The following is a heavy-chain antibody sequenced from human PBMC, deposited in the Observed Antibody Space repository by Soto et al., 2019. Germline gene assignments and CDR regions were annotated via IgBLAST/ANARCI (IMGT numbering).Heavy chain of an antibody. CDR2: VYYNGAT. Sequence: SETLSLTCTVSGGSISTYYWTWIRQPPGKGLEWIGYVYYNGATNYNPSLMGRPAISVDTSTNQFSLRLSSVTAADTAVYCCARAQSIVAIFGRYYFDYWGQGTVVTVSS. CDR3: ARAQSIVAIFGRYYFDY. CDR1: GGSISTYY. V-gene: IGHV4-59*01. D-gene: IGHD3-3*01. J-gene: IGHJ4*02.